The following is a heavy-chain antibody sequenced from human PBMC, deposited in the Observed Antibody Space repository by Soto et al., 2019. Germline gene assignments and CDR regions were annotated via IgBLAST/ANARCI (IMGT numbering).Heavy chain of an antibody. D-gene: IGHD2-2*01. Sequence: PSETLSLTCTVSGGPISSSSYYWGWIRQPPGKGLEWIGSIYYSGSTYYNPSLRSRVTISVDRSRTQFSLKMSSVTAADTAVYYCARGRVVVPAAVMFNCLDPWGQGALVTVSS. V-gene: IGHV4-39*07. CDR1: GGPISSSSYY. CDR2: IYYSGST. J-gene: IGHJ5*02. CDR3: ARGRVVVPAAVMFNCLDP.